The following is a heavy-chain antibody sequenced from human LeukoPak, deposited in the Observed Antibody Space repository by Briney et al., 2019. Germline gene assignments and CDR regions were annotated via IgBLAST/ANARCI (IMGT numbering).Heavy chain of an antibody. CDR2: INPSDGST. CDR1: GYTFSSYY. J-gene: IGHJ4*02. CDR3: ARPWVFDY. V-gene: IGHV1-46*01. D-gene: IGHD6-13*01. Sequence: GASVKVSCKASGYTFSSYYIHWVRQAPGQGLEWMGIINPSDGSTSYAQKVQGRVTMTRDTATSTVYMELSSLRSEDTAVYYCARPWVFDYWGQGTLVTVSS.